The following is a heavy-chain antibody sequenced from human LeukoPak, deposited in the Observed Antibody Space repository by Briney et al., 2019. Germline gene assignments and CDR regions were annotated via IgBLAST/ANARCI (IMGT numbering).Heavy chain of an antibody. CDR1: GYTFTGYY. D-gene: IGHD2-15*01. CDR2: INPNSGGT. Sequence: ASVKVSCKASGYTFTGYYMHWVRQAPGQGLEWMGRINPNSGGTNYAQRFQSRVTMTRDTSISTAYMELSRLRSDDTAVYYWARDQYCSGGSCPAWGQGTLVTAAS. J-gene: IGHJ5*02. CDR3: ARDQYCSGGSCPA. V-gene: IGHV1-2*06.